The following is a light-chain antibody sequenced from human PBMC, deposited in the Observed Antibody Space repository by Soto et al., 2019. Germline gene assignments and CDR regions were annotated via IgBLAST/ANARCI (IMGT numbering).Light chain of an antibody. V-gene: IGKV3-11*01. CDR1: QSVSNY. CDR3: QQRSNLIT. J-gene: IGKJ5*01. Sequence: EVVLTQSPATLSLSPGERATLSCSASQSVSNYFAWYQQKPGQAPRLLIYDASNTATGIPARFSGSGSGTDFTLTISSLEPEDFAVYYCQQRSNLITFGQGTRLEIK. CDR2: DAS.